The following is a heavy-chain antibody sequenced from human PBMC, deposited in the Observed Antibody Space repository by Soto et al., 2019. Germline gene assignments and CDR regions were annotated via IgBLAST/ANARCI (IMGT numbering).Heavy chain of an antibody. CDR2: ISSTTNYI. Sequence: EVQLVESGGGLVKPGGSLRLSCAASGFTFTRYSMNWVRQAPGKGLEWVSSISSTTNYIYYVDSMKGRFTISRDNAKNSLYLEMNSLRAEDTAVYYCARESEDVTSNFDYWVQGTLVTVSS. V-gene: IGHV3-21*06. CDR1: GFTFTRYS. CDR3: ARESEDVTSNFDY. J-gene: IGHJ4*02.